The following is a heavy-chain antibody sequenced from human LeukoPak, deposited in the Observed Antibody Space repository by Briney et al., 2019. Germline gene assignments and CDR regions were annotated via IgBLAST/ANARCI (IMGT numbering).Heavy chain of an antibody. CDR2: INQAGSEK. CDR1: GFTFSTYW. V-gene: IGHV3-7*01. Sequence: PGGSLRLSCAASGFTFSTYWMTWVRQAPGKGLEWVANINQAGSEKYYVDSVKGRFTISRDNAKNSLYLQMNSLRAEDTAVYYCARDQYILDYWGQGTLVTVSS. D-gene: IGHD1-1*01. J-gene: IGHJ4*02. CDR3: ARDQYILDY.